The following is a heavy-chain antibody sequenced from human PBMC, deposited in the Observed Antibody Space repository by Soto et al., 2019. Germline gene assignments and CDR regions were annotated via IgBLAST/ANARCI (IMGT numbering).Heavy chain of an antibody. CDR3: AGKGGTDRSGITIFGVAPRPYYYYYMDV. CDR2: IYYSGST. V-gene: IGHV4-59*08. CDR1: GGSISSYY. D-gene: IGHD3-3*01. J-gene: IGHJ6*03. Sequence: SETLSLTCTVSGGSISSYYWSWIRQPPGKGLEWIGYIYYSGSTNYNPSLKSRVTISVDTSKNQFSLKLSSVTAADTAVYYCAGKGGTDRSGITIFGVAPRPYYYYYMDVWGKGTTVTVSS.